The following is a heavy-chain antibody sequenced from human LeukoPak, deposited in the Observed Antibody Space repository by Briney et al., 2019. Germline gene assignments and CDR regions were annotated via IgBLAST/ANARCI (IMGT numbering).Heavy chain of an antibody. V-gene: IGHV4-61*02. D-gene: IGHD6-6*01. J-gene: IGHJ4*02. CDR2: IYTSGST. CDR3: ARDVYSSSGIFDY. Sequence: NPSETLSLTCTVSGGSISSGSYYWSWIRQPAGKGLEWIGRIYTSGSTNYNPSLKSRVTMSVDTSKNQFSLKLSSVTAADTAVYYCARDVYSSSGIFDYWGQGTLVTVSS. CDR1: GGSISSGSYY.